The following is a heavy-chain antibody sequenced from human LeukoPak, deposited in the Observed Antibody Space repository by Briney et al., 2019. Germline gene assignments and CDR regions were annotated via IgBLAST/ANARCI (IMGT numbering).Heavy chain of an antibody. CDR1: GYTFTGYY. CDR3: ARVSGPIMITFGGDPAPPDY. J-gene: IGHJ4*02. D-gene: IGHD3-16*01. V-gene: IGHV1-2*02. CDR2: INPNSGGT. Sequence: ASVKVSCKASGYTFTGYYMHWVRQAPGQGLEWMGWINPNSGGTNYAQKFQGRVTMTRDTSISTAYMELSRLRSDDTAVYYCARVSGPIMITFGGDPAPPDYWGQGTLVTVSS.